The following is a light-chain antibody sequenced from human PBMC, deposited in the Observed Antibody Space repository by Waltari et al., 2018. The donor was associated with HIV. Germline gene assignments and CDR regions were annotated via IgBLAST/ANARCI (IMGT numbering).Light chain of an antibody. V-gene: IGLV2-14*03. CDR2: EVT. CDR3: SSFTSSNTVL. J-gene: IGLJ2*01. Sequence: QSALTQPASVSGSPGQSITISCTGTSSDVGGYNFVSWYQQHPGKAPKLIIYEVTNRSSGVSNRFSGSKSGNTASLTISGLRAEDESDYYCSSFTSSNTVLFGGGTKVTVL. CDR1: SSDVGGYNF.